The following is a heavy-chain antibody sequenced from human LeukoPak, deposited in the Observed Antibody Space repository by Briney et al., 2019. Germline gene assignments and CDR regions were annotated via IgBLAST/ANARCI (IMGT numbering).Heavy chain of an antibody. V-gene: IGHV1-46*01. D-gene: IGHD2-2*01. CDR3: ARDVKYRGWWFDP. CDR2: INPSGGST. Sequence: ASVKVSCKASGYTFTSYYMHWVRQAPGQGLEWMGIINPSGGSTSYAQKFQGRVTMTRDTSTSTVYMGLSSPRSEDTAVYYCARDVKYRGWWFDPWGQGTLVTVSS. J-gene: IGHJ5*02. CDR1: GYTFTSYY.